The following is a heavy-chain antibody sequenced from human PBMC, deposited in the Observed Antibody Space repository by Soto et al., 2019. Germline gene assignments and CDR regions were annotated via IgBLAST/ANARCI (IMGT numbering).Heavy chain of an antibody. Sequence: QVQLVQSGAEVKKPGASVKVSCKASGYTFTGYYMHWVRQAPGQGLEWMGWINPNSGGTNYAQKFQGWVTMTRDTSISTAYMEMSRLRSDDTAVYYCASDISHSSSWYGPMDVWGKGTTVTVSS. V-gene: IGHV1-2*04. CDR1: GYTFTGYY. CDR2: INPNSGGT. D-gene: IGHD6-13*01. CDR3: ASDISHSSSWYGPMDV. J-gene: IGHJ6*03.